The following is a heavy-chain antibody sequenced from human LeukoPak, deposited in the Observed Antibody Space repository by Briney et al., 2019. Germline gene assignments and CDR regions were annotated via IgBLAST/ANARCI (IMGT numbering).Heavy chain of an antibody. Sequence: SETLSLTCTVSGGSIRSYLWNWIRQPAGKGLEWIVHIYSSDNTSYNPSLKSRVTMSVDTSKNQYSLKLTSVAAADTAVYYCARRVEYNYGFRFDPWGQGTLVTVSS. CDR2: IYSSDNT. D-gene: IGHD5-18*01. CDR1: GGSIRSYL. V-gene: IGHV4-4*07. J-gene: IGHJ5*02. CDR3: ARRVEYNYGFRFDP.